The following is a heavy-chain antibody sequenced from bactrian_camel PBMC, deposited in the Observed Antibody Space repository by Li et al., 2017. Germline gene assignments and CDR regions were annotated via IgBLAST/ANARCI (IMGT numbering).Heavy chain of an antibody. CDR1: GFTFSSYV. CDR3: AGARDTPAGRGVAWPEYTY. CDR2: INSGAAFT. J-gene: IGHJ4*01. D-gene: IGHD5*01. Sequence: VQLVESGGGSVQAGGSLRLSCAASGFTFSSYVMSWVRQAPGKGLEWVSTINSGAAFTYYSDSVKGRATVSRDNAKSTVHLQMNSLKPEDTAMYHCAGARDTPAGRGVAWPEYTYWGQGTQVTVS. V-gene: IGHV3S35*01.